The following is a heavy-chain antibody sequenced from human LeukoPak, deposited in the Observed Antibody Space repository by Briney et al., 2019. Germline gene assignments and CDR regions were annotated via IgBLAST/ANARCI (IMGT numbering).Heavy chain of an antibody. Sequence: PGGSLRLSCAASGFTFSSYGMHWVRQAPGKGLEWVAVISYDGSNKYYADSVKGRFTISRDNSKNTLYLQMNSLRAEDTAVYYCAKDRGYDLGPDYWGQGTLVAVCS. J-gene: IGHJ4*02. D-gene: IGHD5-12*01. CDR3: AKDRGYDLGPDY. V-gene: IGHV3-30*18. CDR1: GFTFSSYG. CDR2: ISYDGSNK.